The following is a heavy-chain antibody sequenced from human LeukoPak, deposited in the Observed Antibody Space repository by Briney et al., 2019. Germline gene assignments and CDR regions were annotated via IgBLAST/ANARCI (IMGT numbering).Heavy chain of an antibody. J-gene: IGHJ4*02. CDR2: INPNSGGT. V-gene: IGHV1-2*02. Sequence: ASVKVSCKASGYTFTGCYMHWVRQAPGQGLEWMGWINPNSGGTNHAQKFQGRVTMTRDTSISTAYMELSRLRSDDTAVYYCARADYGDYSTFDYWGQGTLVTVSS. CDR3: ARADYGDYSTFDY. D-gene: IGHD4-17*01. CDR1: GYTFTGCY.